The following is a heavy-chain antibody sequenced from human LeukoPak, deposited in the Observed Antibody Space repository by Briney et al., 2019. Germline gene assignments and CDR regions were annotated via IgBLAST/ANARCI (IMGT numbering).Heavy chain of an antibody. D-gene: IGHD1-26*01. CDR1: GGSIRTHY. CDR3: ARDGVGATVEAFDI. V-gene: IGHV4-4*07. CDR2: IYTSGST. Sequence: SETLSLTCTVSGGSIRTHYWNWIRQPAGKGPEWIGRIYTSGSTNYSPYLKSPVTMSQDTSKNQFSLRLTSVTAADTAVYYCARDGVGATVEAFDIWGQGTMVTVSS. J-gene: IGHJ3*02.